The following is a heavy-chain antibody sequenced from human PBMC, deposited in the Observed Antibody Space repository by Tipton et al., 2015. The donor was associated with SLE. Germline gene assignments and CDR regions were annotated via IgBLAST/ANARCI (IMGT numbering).Heavy chain of an antibody. CDR3: ARPSSAGQYSFDY. CDR2: ISSSSSYI. J-gene: IGHJ4*02. Sequence: SLRLSCAASGFTFSSYSMNWVRQAPGKGLEWVSSISSSSSYIYYPDSVKGRFTISRDNAKNSLYLQMNSLRAEDTAVYYCARPSSAGQYSFDYWVQGTLVPVSS. CDR1: GFTFSSYS. D-gene: IGHD3-10*01. V-gene: IGHV3-21*01.